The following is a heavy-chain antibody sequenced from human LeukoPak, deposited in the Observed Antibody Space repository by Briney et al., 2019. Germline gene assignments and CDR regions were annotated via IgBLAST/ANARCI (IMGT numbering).Heavy chain of an antibody. Sequence: GGSLRLSCVASGFTFSSYAMSWVRQAPGKGLEWVSVISGSGGSTYYRDSVKGRFTISRDNSKNTLYLQMNSLRAEDTAVYYCAKDGTTTITFDYWGQGTLVAVSS. D-gene: IGHD1-1*01. V-gene: IGHV3-23*01. CDR2: ISGSGGST. J-gene: IGHJ4*02. CDR3: AKDGTTTITFDY. CDR1: GFTFSSYA.